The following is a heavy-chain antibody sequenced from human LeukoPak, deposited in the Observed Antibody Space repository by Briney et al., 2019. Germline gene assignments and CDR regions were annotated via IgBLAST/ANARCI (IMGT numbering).Heavy chain of an antibody. V-gene: IGHV4-59*01. CDR3: ARARTSTTVVIYYDAFDI. CDR2: IYYSGST. D-gene: IGHD4-23*01. CDR1: GGSISSYY. J-gene: IGHJ3*02. Sequence: PSETLSLTCTVSGGSISSYYWSWIRQPPGKGLEWIGYIYYSGSTNYNPSLKSRVTMSIDTSKNQFSLKLSSVTAADTAVYYCARARTSTTVVIYYDAFDIWGQGAMVTVSS.